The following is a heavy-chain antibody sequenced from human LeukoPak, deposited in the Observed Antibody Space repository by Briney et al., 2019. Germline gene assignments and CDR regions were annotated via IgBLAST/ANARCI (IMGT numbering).Heavy chain of an antibody. V-gene: IGHV3-15*01. CDR3: STIGTYYYDSSGYYYPYFFDD. J-gene: IGHJ4*02. Sequence: GGSLTLSCAASGSTFSNAWMSWVRQPPGKGLEWVGRTKSKTDGGTTDHAAPVKGRFTISRDDSQNTLYLQMNSLKTEDTAVYYCSTIGTYYYDSSGYYYPYFFDDWGQGTLVTVSS. CDR1: GSTFSNAW. D-gene: IGHD3-22*01. CDR2: TKSKTDGGTT.